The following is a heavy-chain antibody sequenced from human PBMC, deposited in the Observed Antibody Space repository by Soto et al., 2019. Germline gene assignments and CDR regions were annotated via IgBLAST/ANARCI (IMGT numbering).Heavy chain of an antibody. Sequence: QVQLVESGGGVVQPGRSLRLSCAASGFTLSSYGIHWVRQAPGKGLEWVAVISYDGSNKYYADSVKGRFTISRDNSKNTLYLQMHSLRAEETAVYYGAKDYLRHWKDNWFDHWGQGPLVTVSS. V-gene: IGHV3-30*18. CDR2: ISYDGSNK. CDR3: AKDYLRHWKDNWFDH. CDR1: GFTLSSYG. D-gene: IGHD1-1*01. J-gene: IGHJ5*02.